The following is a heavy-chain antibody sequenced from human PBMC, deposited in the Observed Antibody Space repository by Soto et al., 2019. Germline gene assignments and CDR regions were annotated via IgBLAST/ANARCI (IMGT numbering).Heavy chain of an antibody. D-gene: IGHD3-22*01. CDR2: ISYDGSNK. Sequence: QVQLVESGGGVVQPGRSLRLSCAASGFTFSSYAMHWVRQAPGKGLEWVAVISYDGSNKYYADSVKGRFTISRDNSKNTLYLQMNSLRAEDTAVYYCARQTFDSSGYLTWGYFDYWGQGTLVTVSS. CDR1: GFTFSSYA. V-gene: IGHV3-30-3*01. CDR3: ARQTFDSSGYLTWGYFDY. J-gene: IGHJ4*02.